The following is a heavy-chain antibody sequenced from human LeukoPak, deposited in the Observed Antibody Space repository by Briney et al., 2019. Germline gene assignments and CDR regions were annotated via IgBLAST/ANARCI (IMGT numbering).Heavy chain of an antibody. CDR1: GYSFTSYW. V-gene: IGHV5-51*01. D-gene: IGHD2-2*01. CDR2: IYPGDSDT. J-gene: IGHJ5*02. CDR3: ARGSAATYQLLGNWFDP. Sequence: GESLKISCKGSGYSFTSYWIGWVRQMPGKGLEWMGIIYPGDSDTRYSPSFQGQVTISADKSISTAYLQWSSLKASDTAMYYCARGSAATYQLLGNWFDPWGQGTLVTVSS.